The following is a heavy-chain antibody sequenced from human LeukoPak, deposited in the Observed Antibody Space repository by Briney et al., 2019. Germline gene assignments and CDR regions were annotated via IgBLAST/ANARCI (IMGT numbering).Heavy chain of an antibody. V-gene: IGHV3-66*01. CDR3: ARDSGWETAAFDI. Sequence: GGSLRLSCAASGFTVSSNYMSWVRQAPGEGLEWVSVIYSGGSTYYADSVKGRFTISRDNPKNTLYLQMNSLRAEDTAVYYCARDSGWETAAFDIWGQGTMVTVSS. CDR2: IYSGGST. J-gene: IGHJ3*02. CDR1: GFTVSSNY. D-gene: IGHD1-26*01.